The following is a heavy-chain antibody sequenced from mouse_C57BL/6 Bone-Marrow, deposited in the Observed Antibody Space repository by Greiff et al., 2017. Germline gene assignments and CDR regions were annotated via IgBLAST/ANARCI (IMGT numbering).Heavy chain of an antibody. V-gene: IGHV1-81*01. CDR3: ARRGGSSLFAY. D-gene: IGHD1-1*01. CDR2: IYPRSGNT. CDR1: GYTFTSYG. J-gene: IGHJ3*01. Sequence: QVQLQQSGAELARPGASVKLSCKASGYTFTSYGISWVKQRTGQGLEWIGEIYPRSGNTYYNEKFKGKATLTADKSSSTAYMRLRSLTSEDSAVYFCARRGGSSLFAYWGQGTLVTVSA.